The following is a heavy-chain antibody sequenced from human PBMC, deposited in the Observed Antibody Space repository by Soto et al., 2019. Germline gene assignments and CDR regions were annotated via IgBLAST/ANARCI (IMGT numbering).Heavy chain of an antibody. J-gene: IGHJ5*02. V-gene: IGHV4-4*07. CDR1: GASTTVYY. CDR2: IYTTGNV. Sequence: VQLLESGPGLVKPSDTLSLTCNVSGASTTVYYWSWLRQSAGKGLEWIGRIYTTGNVNYNPSLRSRVTMSRDSSKNQLSLKLTSVTAADTAVYYCVRDRLNWFDPWGQGLQVTVSS. CDR3: VRDRLNWFDP.